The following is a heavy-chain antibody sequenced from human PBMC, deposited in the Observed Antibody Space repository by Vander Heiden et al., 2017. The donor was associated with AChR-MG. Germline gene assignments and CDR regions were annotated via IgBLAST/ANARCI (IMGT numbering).Heavy chain of an antibody. CDR2: IYYSGST. CDR3: AREGIAAAGTSYYYYYGMDV. CDR1: GGSISSYY. V-gene: IGHV4-59*01. Sequence: QVQLQESGPGLVKPSETLSLTCTVSGGSISSYYWSWIRQPPGKGLEWIGYIYYSGSTNYNPSLKSRVTISVDTSKNQFSLKLSSVTAADTAVYYCAREGIAAAGTSYYYYYGMDVWCQGTTVTVSS. J-gene: IGHJ6*02. D-gene: IGHD6-13*01.